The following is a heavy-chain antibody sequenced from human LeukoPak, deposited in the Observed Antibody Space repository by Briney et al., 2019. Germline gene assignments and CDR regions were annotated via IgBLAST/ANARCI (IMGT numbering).Heavy chain of an antibody. Sequence: GGSLRLSCTVSGFTFGDYAMSWFHQAPGKGLEWVSFIRSKAYGGTEYAASVKGRFTISRDDSKSIAYLQMNSLKTEDTAVYYCTRERAYCGGDCYPAFDTWGQGTMVTVSS. CDR1: GFTFGDYA. CDR2: IRSKAYGGT. V-gene: IGHV3-49*03. D-gene: IGHD2-21*02. J-gene: IGHJ3*02. CDR3: TRERAYCGGDCYPAFDT.